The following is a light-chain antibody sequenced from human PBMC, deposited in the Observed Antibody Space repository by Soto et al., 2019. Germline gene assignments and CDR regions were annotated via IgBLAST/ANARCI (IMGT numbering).Light chain of an antibody. CDR3: SSYTSSSTLYV. V-gene: IGLV2-14*03. J-gene: IGLJ1*01. CDR2: DVS. CDR1: SSDIGNYNY. Sequence: QSALTQPASVSGSPGQSITLSCTGTSSDIGNYNYVSWYQQYPGKAPKLMIYDVSDRPSGVSSRFSGYKSGNTASLTISGLPAEDEADYYCSSYTSSSTLYVFGTGTKLTVL.